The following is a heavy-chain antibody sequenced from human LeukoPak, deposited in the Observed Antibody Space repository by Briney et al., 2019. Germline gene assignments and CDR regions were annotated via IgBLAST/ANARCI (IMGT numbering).Heavy chain of an antibody. CDR1: GGSISSGGYY. CDR2: IYYSGST. CDR3: ARMLGSGYYYYYYMDV. D-gene: IGHD6-25*01. J-gene: IGHJ6*03. V-gene: IGHV4-31*03. Sequence: PSETLSLTCTVSGGSISSGGYYWSWIRQHPGKGLEWIGYIYYSGSTYYNPSLKSRVTISVDTSKNQFSLKLSSVTAADTAVYYCARMLGSGYYYYYYMDVWGKGTTVTVSS.